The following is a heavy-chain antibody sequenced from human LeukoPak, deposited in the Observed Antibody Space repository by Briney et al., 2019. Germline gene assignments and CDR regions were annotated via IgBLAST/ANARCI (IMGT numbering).Heavy chain of an antibody. Sequence: SQTLSLTCAISGDSVSSINGGWNWVRQSPSRGLEWLGRTYYRSKWYSDYAVPIQGRMSINPDTSKNQFTLHLFSVTPDDTAVYYCARDVATTGWYTFDYWGQGTRVTVSS. CDR2: TYYRSKWYS. D-gene: IGHD6-19*01. V-gene: IGHV6-1*01. CDR3: ARDVATTGWYTFDY. CDR1: GDSVSSINGG. J-gene: IGHJ4*02.